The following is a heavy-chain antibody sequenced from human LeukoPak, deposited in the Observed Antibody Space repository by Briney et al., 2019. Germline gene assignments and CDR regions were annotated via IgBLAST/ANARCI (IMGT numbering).Heavy chain of an antibody. CDR2: IIPIFGTA. Sequence: SVKVSCKASGGTFSSYAISWVRQAPGQGLEWMGGIIPIFGTANYAQKFQGRVTITADKSTSTAYMELSSLRSEDAAVYYCAREGSGWTEGRFDPWGQGTLVTVSS. CDR3: AREGSGWTEGRFDP. J-gene: IGHJ5*02. V-gene: IGHV1-69*06. CDR1: GGTFSSYA. D-gene: IGHD6-19*01.